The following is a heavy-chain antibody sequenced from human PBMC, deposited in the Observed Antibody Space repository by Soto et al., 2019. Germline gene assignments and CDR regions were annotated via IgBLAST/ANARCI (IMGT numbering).Heavy chain of an antibody. J-gene: IGHJ3*01. CDR2: MDYSGST. D-gene: IGHD5-18*01. Sequence: QVQLQESGPGLVKPSQTLSLTCTVSGDSISSGGYDCSWIRQHPGKGLEWIGYMDYSGSTYYNASLKSRAIISVDTSKKQFSLKLGSVTAVDTAVYYVARWHVETAMARWGQGTMVTVSS. V-gene: IGHV4-31*03. CDR3: ARWHVETAMAR. CDR1: GDSISSGGYD.